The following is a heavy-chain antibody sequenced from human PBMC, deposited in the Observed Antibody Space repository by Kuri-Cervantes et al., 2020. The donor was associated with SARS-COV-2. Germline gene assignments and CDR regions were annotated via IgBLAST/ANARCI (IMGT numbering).Heavy chain of an antibody. D-gene: IGHD3-10*01. V-gene: IGHV4-34*01. CDR1: GGSSSGYY. CDR2: INHSGST. J-gene: IGHJ6*02. CDR3: ARTNRGRYYYYYGMDV. Sequence: GSLRLSCAVYGGSSSGYYWSWIRQPPGKGLEWIGEINHSGSTNYNPSLKSRVTISVDTSKNQFSLKLSSVTAADTAVYYCARTNRGRYYYYYGMDVWGQGTTVTVSS.